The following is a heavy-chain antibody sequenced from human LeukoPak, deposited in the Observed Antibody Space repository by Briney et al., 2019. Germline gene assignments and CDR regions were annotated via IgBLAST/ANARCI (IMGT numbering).Heavy chain of an antibody. V-gene: IGHV3-23*01. CDR2: ISGSGGST. CDR1: GFTFSSYA. J-gene: IGHJ4*02. D-gene: IGHD6-19*01. Sequence: KPGGSLRLSCAASGFTFSSYAMSWVRQAPGKGLEWVSAISGSGGSTYYADSVKGRFTISRDNSKNTLYLQMNSLRAEDTAVYYCAKDSSKAVAGSFDYWGQGTLVTVSS. CDR3: AKDSSKAVAGSFDY.